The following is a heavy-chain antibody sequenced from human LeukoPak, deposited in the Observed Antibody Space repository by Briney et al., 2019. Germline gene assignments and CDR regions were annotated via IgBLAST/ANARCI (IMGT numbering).Heavy chain of an antibody. D-gene: IGHD3-3*01. Sequence: PSETLSLTCTVSGGSISSSSYYWGWIRQPPGKGLEWIGDINHSGSTNYNPSLKSRVTISVDTSKNQFSLKLSSVTAADTAVYYCARGKIFGVVILRYYFDYWGQGTLVTVSS. CDR3: ARGKIFGVVILRYYFDY. V-gene: IGHV4-39*07. CDR2: INHSGST. J-gene: IGHJ4*02. CDR1: GGSISSSSYY.